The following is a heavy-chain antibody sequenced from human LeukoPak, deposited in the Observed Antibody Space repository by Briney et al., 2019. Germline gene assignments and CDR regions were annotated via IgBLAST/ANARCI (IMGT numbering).Heavy chain of an antibody. J-gene: IGHJ4*02. CDR1: GFTFSSYS. CDR2: ISSSSSYI. V-gene: IGHV3-21*01. Sequence: GGSLRLSCAASGFTFSSYSMNWVRQAPGKGLEWVSSISSSSSYIYYADSLKGRFTISRDNAKNSLYVQMNNLRVEDTAVYYCARWYSRHHPKALDYWGQGTLVTVSS. CDR3: ARWYSRHHPKALDY. D-gene: IGHD1-26*01.